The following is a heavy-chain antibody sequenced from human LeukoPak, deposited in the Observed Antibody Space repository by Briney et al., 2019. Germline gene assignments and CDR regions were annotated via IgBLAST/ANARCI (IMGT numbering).Heavy chain of an antibody. CDR2: IYYVGTA. Sequence: SETLSLTCTVSGASISSDDHYRAWIRQPPGKGLEWIGNIYYVGTAYYNRPSGVESPCQSTRPRTKTSVTVAATAIFYCARMNLEQRGSAYFQLWGQGTLVTVSS. D-gene: IGHD1/OR15-1a*01. J-gene: IGHJ1*01. V-gene: IGHV4-39*01. CDR1: GASISSDDHY. CDR3: ARMNLEQRGSAYFQL.